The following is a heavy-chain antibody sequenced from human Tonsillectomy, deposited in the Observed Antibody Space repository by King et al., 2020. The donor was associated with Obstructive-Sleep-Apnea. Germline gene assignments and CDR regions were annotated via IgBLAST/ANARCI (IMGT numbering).Heavy chain of an antibody. V-gene: IGHV4-59*08. CDR1: GGSISNYY. J-gene: IGHJ3*01. CDR2: IYYSGST. Sequence: QLQESGPGLVKPSETLSLTCTVSGGSISNYYWSWIRQPPGKGLEWIGDIYYSGSTDHNPSLKSRVTISPETSTNQCSLKLRAVTAADTAVYYCARHQLLTHDVFDVWGQGTMVTVSS. D-gene: IGHD5-24*01. CDR3: ARHQLLTHDVFDV.